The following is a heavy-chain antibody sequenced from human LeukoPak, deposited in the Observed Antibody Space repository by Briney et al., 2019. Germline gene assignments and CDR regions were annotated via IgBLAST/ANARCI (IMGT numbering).Heavy chain of an antibody. CDR1: GGSISSYY. CDR3: ARVADGTMIVDK. CDR2: IYYSGST. D-gene: IGHD3-22*01. Sequence: SETLSLTCTVSGGSISSYYWSWIRQPPGKGLEWIGYIYYSGSTNYNPSLKSRVTISVDTSKNQFSLKLSSVTAADTAVYYCARVADGTMIVDKWGQGTLVTVSS. V-gene: IGHV4-59*01. J-gene: IGHJ4*02.